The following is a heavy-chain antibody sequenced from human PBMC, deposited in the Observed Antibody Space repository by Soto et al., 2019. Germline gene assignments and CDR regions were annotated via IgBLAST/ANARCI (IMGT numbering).Heavy chain of an antibody. J-gene: IGHJ4*02. CDR3: ARATVYYCPNDKCGFYFDH. Sequence: HPGGSLRLSCAASGFTFSSHTMSWVRQAPGKGLEWVSTIDHSGIDKYYPDSVRGRFTISRDNSRNTLDLQMNSLRAADTAVYYCARATVYYCPNDKCGFYFDHWGQGALVTVSS. CDR1: GFTFSSHT. D-gene: IGHD3-10*01. CDR2: IDHSGIDK. V-gene: IGHV3-23*01.